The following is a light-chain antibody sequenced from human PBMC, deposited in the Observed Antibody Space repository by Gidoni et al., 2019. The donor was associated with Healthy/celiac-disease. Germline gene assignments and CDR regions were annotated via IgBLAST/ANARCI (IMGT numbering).Light chain of an antibody. CDR2: ENN. Sequence: QSVFTQPPSVSAAPGQKVTLSCSGSSSNIGNNYVSWYQQLPGTAPKLLIYENNKRPSGIPDRFSGSKSGTSATLGITGLQTGDEADYYCGTWDSSLSAMVFGGGTKLTVL. J-gene: IGLJ3*02. CDR3: GTWDSSLSAMV. V-gene: IGLV1-51*02. CDR1: SSNIGNNY.